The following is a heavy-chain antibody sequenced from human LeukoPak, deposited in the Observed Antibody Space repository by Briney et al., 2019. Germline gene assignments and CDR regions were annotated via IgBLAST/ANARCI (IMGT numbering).Heavy chain of an antibody. D-gene: IGHD5-24*01. V-gene: IGHV3-23*01. J-gene: IGHJ4*02. CDR1: GFTFSSCA. CDR2: ISGSGGST. CDR3: AKDHGYNPSFDY. Sequence: GGSLRLSCAASGFTFSSCAMSWVRQAPGKGLEWVSAISGSGGSTYYADSVKGRFTISRDNSKNTLYLQMNSLRAEDTAVYYCAKDHGYNPSFDYWGQGTLVTVSS.